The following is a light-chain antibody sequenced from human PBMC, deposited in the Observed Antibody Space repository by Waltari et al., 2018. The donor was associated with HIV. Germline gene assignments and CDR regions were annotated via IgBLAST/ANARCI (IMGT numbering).Light chain of an antibody. J-gene: IGKJ1*01. CDR2: GAA. V-gene: IGKV3-15*01. CDR1: QSVSGR. Sequence: EIVMTQSPATLSVSPGGRATLARRASQSVSGRLDWYQDKPGKAPRFRIYGAATSATGIPARFSGSGSGTEFTLTINSLQSEDFAVYYCQQYNAWPRTFGQGTKVEVK. CDR3: QQYNAWPRT.